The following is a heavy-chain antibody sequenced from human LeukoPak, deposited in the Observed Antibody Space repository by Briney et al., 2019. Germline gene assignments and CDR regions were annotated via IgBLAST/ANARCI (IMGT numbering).Heavy chain of an antibody. CDR3: ASESLGN. CDR1: GFSFGTYA. J-gene: IGHJ4*02. V-gene: IGHV3-64*04. Sequence: PGGSLRLSCAASGFSFGTYAMRWVRQAPGKGLEYVSAISSNGRITYYANSVKGRFTISRDNAKNSLYLQMNSLRAEDTAVYYCASESLGNWGQGTLVTVSS. CDR2: ISSNGRIT. D-gene: IGHD3-16*01.